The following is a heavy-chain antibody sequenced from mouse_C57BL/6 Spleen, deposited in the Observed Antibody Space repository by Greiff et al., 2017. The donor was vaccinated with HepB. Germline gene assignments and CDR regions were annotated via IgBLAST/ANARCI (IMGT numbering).Heavy chain of an antibody. CDR2: IDPSDSET. J-gene: IGHJ1*03. D-gene: IGHD1-1*01. CDR3: AREYYYGSSEYFDV. V-gene: IGHV1-52*01. Sequence: QVQLQQPGAELVRPGSSVKLSCKASGYTFTSYWMHWVKQRPIQGLAWIGNIDPSDSETHYNQKFKDKATLTVDKSSSTAYMQLSSLTSEDSAVYYCAREYYYGSSEYFDVWGTGTTVTVSS. CDR1: GYTFTSYW.